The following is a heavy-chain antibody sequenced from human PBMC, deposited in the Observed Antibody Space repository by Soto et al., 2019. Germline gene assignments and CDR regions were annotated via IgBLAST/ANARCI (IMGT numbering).Heavy chain of an antibody. CDR3: AKIYSGGGSCYWFFDL. CDR1: GFSFSSHG. D-gene: IGHD2-15*01. Sequence: QVQLVESGGGVVQPGRSLRLSCAASGFSFSSHGMHWVRQAPGKGLEWVAVVSYDGGSKYYADSVKGRFTVSRDNSKNTLALEMNSLRTEETAVYYCAKIYSGGGSCYWFFDLWGRGTLVTVSS. V-gene: IGHV3-30*18. J-gene: IGHJ2*01. CDR2: VSYDGGSK.